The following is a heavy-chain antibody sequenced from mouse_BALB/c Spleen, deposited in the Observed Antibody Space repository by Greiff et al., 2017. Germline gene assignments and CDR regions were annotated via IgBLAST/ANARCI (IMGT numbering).Heavy chain of an antibody. CDR3: ARRGRGPHFDY. D-gene: IGHD6-1*01. J-gene: IGHJ2*01. Sequence: EVMLVESGGGLVKPGGSLKLSCAASGFTFSSYAMSWVRQSPEKRLEWVAEISSGGSYTYYPDTVTGRFTISRDNAKNTLYLEMSSLRSEDTAMYYCARRGRGPHFDYWGQGTTLTVSS. CDR2: ISSGGSYT. V-gene: IGHV5-9-4*01. CDR1: GFTFSSYA.